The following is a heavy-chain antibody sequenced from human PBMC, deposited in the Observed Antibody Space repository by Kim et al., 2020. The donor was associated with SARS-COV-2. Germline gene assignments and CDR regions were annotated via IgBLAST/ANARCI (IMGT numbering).Heavy chain of an antibody. CDR2: INHSGST. V-gene: IGHV4-34*01. CDR1: GGSFSGYY. Sequence: SETLSLTCAVYGGSFSGYYWSWIRQPPGKGLEWIGEINHSGSTNYNPSLKSRVTISVDTSKNQFSLKLSSVTAADTAVYYCARGRGLAAAGNPYYYGMDVWGQGTTVTVSS. CDR3: ARGRGLAAAGNPYYYGMDV. D-gene: IGHD6-13*01. J-gene: IGHJ6*02.